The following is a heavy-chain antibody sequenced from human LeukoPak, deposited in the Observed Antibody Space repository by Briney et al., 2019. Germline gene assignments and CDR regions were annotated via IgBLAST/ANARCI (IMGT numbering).Heavy chain of an antibody. Sequence: SETLSLTCTVSGGSISSSSYYWGWIRQPPGKGLEWIGGIYYSGSTYYNPSLKSRVTISVDTSKNQFSLKLSSVTAADTAVYFCARQVYSNYYYYYMDVWGKGTTVTVS. V-gene: IGHV4-39*01. CDR3: ARQVYSNYYYYYMDV. CDR1: GGSISSSSYY. J-gene: IGHJ6*03. D-gene: IGHD4-11*01. CDR2: IYYSGST.